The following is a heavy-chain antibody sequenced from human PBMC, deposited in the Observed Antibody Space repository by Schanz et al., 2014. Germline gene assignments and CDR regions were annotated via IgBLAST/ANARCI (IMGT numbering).Heavy chain of an antibody. D-gene: IGHD2-15*01. CDR1: GFTVSSNH. CDR3: AKGMGYCSGGTCYDYYYYGLDV. CDR2: MSYDGSIK. J-gene: IGHJ6*02. Sequence: QVQLVESGGGVVQPGGSLRLSCAVSGFTVSSNHMSWVRQAPGKGLEWVAAMSYDGSIKYYGDSVKGRFTISRDNSENTLYLQMNSLSADDTAVFYCAKGMGYCSGGTCYDYYYYGLDVWGQGTTVTVSS. V-gene: IGHV3-30*18.